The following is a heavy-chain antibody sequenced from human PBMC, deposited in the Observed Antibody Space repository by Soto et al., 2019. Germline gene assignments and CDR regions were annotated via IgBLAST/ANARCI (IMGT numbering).Heavy chain of an antibody. CDR2: INPETGGT. CDR3: ARERFQVISDGMDV. CDR1: GYTFTGYY. V-gene: IGHV1-2*02. D-gene: IGHD2-21*01. J-gene: IGHJ6*02. Sequence: GASVKVSCKASGYTFTGYYVHWVREAPGQGLEWMGWINPETGGTSYAQKFQGRVTLSRDTSINTAYLELSSLRFGDAAVYFCARERFQVISDGMDVWGQGTTVTVSS.